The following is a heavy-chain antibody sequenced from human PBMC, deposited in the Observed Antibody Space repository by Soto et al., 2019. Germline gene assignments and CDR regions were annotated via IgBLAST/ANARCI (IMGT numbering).Heavy chain of an antibody. CDR2: ISAYNGNT. CDR1: GYTFTSYG. J-gene: IGHJ6*02. D-gene: IGHD6-19*01. Sequence: ASVKVSCKASGYTFTSYGISWVRQAPGQGLEWMGWISAYNGNTNYAQKLQGRVTMTTDTSTSTAYMELRSLRSDDTAVYYCARVGSVAGTSDYYYYYGMDVWGQGTTGTVS. V-gene: IGHV1-18*04. CDR3: ARVGSVAGTSDYYYYYGMDV.